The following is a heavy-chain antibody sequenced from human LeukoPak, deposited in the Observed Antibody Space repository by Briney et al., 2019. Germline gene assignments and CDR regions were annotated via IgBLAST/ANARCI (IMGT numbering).Heavy chain of an antibody. V-gene: IGHV4-34*01. Sequence: SETLSLTCGVYGSSFSGYYWTWLRQPPGKGLEWIGEINSGNTTYNPSLKSRVAISVDTSKNQFSLKLTSVTAADTAVYYCAIENVVVVAATPYYYYYMDVWGKGTTVTVSS. J-gene: IGHJ6*03. CDR1: GSSFSGYY. CDR3: AIENVVVVAATPYYYYYMDV. D-gene: IGHD2-15*01. CDR2: INSGNT.